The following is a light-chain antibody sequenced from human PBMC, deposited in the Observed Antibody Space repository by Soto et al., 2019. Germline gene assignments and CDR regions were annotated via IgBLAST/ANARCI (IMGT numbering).Light chain of an antibody. CDR1: QSVSSN. V-gene: IGKV3-15*01. CDR3: QQYNNWWT. Sequence: EIVTTQSPAILSVSPGEGATLSCRASQSVSSNLAWYQQKPGQGLRLLIYGASTRATGIPARFSGSGSGTEFTLTISSLQSEDFAVYYCQQYNNWWTFGQGTKVEIK. J-gene: IGKJ1*01. CDR2: GAS.